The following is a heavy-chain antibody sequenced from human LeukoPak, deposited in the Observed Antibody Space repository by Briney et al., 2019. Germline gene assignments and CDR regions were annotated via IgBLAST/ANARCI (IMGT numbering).Heavy chain of an antibody. Sequence: GGSLRLSCAASGFTFSSYAMSWVRQAPGKGLEWVSAISGSGGSTYYADSVKGRFTISRDNSKNTLYLQMNSLRAEDTAVYYCAEGGSGMATITSVDYWGQGTLVTVSS. J-gene: IGHJ4*02. D-gene: IGHD5-12*01. CDR3: AEGGSGMATITSVDY. V-gene: IGHV3-23*01. CDR2: ISGSGGST. CDR1: GFTFSSYA.